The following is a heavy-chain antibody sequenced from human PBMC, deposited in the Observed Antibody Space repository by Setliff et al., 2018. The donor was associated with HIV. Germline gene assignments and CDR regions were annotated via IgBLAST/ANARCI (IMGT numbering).Heavy chain of an antibody. D-gene: IGHD3-10*01. CDR1: GFAFSNCG. CDR3: AKDKGQKYADY. Sequence: LRLSCAASGFAFSNCGMHWVRQAPGKGLEWVASIRSDGSNKYYADSVTGRFTISRDDSKNTLYLQMNSLRAEDTAVYYCAKDKGQKYADYWGQGTMVTVSS. V-gene: IGHV3-30*02. J-gene: IGHJ4*02. CDR2: IRSDGSNK.